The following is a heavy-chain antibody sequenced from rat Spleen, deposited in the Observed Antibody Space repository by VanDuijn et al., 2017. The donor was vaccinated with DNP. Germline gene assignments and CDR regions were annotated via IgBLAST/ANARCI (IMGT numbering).Heavy chain of an antibody. Sequence: QVQLRQSGAEPAKPGSSVKISCKASGYTFTTYYITWIKETTGQGLEYIGYINTGSGGTNYNEKFRGKATWTVDTSSNTAFMQLSSLKLDDSAVYYCSRRRLPYWYFDFWGPGTMVTVSS. CDR1: GYTFTTYY. CDR3: SRRRLPYWYFDF. J-gene: IGHJ1*01. V-gene: IGHV1-43*01. D-gene: IGHD1-4*01. CDR2: INTGSGGT.